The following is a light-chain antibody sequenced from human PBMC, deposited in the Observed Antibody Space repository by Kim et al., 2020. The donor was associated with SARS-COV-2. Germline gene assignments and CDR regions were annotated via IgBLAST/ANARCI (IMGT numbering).Light chain of an antibody. CDR1: SGHSSYI. V-gene: IGLV4-60*03. J-gene: IGLJ3*02. CDR3: ETRDSNTQV. CDR2: LEGSGSY. Sequence: QPVLTQSSSASASLGSSVKLTCTLSSGHSSYIIAWHQQQPGKAPRYLMKLEGSGSYNKGSGVPDRFSGSSSGADRYLTISNLQSEDEADYYCETRDSNTQVFGGGTKVTVL.